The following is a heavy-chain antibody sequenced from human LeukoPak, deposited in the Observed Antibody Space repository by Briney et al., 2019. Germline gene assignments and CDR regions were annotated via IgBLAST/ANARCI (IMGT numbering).Heavy chain of an antibody. D-gene: IGHD2/OR15-2a*01. CDR3: ARKKGNFLLRFDP. CDR1: GGTFSSYA. CDR2: IIPIFGTA. V-gene: IGHV1-69*01. Sequence: SVKVSCKASGGTFSSYAISWVRQAPGQGLEWMGGIIPIFGTANYAQKFQGRVTITADESTSTAYMELSSLRSEDTAVYYCARKKGNFLLRFDPWGQGTLVTVSS. J-gene: IGHJ5*02.